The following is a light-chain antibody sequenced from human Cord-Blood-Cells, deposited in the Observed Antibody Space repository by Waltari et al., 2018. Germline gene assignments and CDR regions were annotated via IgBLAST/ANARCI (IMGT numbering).Light chain of an antibody. CDR1: SRDVWSYHL. CDR2: EGS. Sequence: QSALTQPASVSGSPGQSITISCTGTSRDVWSYHLVSWYQQHPGKAPKLMIYEGSKRPSGVSNRFSGSKSGNTASLTISGLQAEDEADYYCCSYAGSSTLVFGGGTKLTVL. J-gene: IGLJ3*02. CDR3: CSYAGSSTLV. V-gene: IGLV2-23*01.